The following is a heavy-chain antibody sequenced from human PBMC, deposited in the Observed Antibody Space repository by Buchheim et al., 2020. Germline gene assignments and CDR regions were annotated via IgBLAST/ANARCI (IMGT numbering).Heavy chain of an antibody. CDR1: GFTFSAYA. J-gene: IGHJ4*02. Sequence: EVQLLESGGGSVQPGGSLRLSCAVSGFTFSAYAMTWVRQAPGKGLEWVSVVSGSGGSTYYADSVKGRFTISRDNSKTTLYPQMNSLRAEDTAVYYCATRLLINWGQGTL. V-gene: IGHV3-23*01. CDR2: VSGSGGST. CDR3: ATRLLIN. D-gene: IGHD1-1*01.